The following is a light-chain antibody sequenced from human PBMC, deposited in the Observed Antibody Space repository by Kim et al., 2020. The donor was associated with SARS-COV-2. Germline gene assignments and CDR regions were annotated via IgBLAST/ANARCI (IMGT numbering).Light chain of an antibody. J-gene: IGKJ4*01. CDR3: QQYNNGVT. V-gene: IGKV3-15*01. CDR1: QSVTRH. Sequence: SVSPGESATLSCSASQSVTRHLAWYQQKPGQAPRLLIYDVSTRATGIPARFSGSGSGTKFTLSISSLQSEDFAVYYCQQYNNGVTFGGGTKVDIK. CDR2: DVS.